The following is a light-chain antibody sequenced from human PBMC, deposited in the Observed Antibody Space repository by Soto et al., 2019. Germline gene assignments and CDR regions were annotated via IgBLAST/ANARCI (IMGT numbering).Light chain of an antibody. CDR1: SSDVGGYNS. V-gene: IGLV2-14*03. CDR3: LSYTTTNTYV. J-gene: IGLJ1*01. CDR2: DVS. Sequence: QSVLTQPESVSGSPGQSITISCTGTSSDVGGYNSVSWYQHRPGKAPKLLIYDVSSRSSGVSSRFSGSKSDNTASLTISGLQAEDEADYYCLSYTTTNTYVFGSGTKVTV.